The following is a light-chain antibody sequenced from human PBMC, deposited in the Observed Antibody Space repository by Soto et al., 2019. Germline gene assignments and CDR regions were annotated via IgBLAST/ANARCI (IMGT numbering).Light chain of an antibody. CDR2: GAS. J-gene: IGKJ1*01. CDR1: QSVSSSF. V-gene: IGKV3-20*01. CDR3: QQYTGSPWT. Sequence: EIVLTQSPGTLSLSPGERVILSCRASQSVSSSFLAWYQQKPGQAPRLLIYGASNRATGIPDRFSGSGSGTDFTLTISRLEPEDFAVYYCQQYTGSPWTFGQGTKVEIK.